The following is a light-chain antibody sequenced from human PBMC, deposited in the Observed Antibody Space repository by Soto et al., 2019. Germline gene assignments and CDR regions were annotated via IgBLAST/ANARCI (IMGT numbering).Light chain of an antibody. CDR3: SSYTSSSLYV. J-gene: IGLJ1*01. CDR1: SSDVGGYNY. CDR2: DVS. V-gene: IGLV2-14*03. Sequence: QSALTQPASVSGSPGKSITISCTGTSSDVGGYNYVSWYQQHPGKAPKLMIYDVSNRPSGVSNRFSGSKSGNTASLTISGLQAEDEAAYYCSSYTSSSLYVFGTGTKVTVL.